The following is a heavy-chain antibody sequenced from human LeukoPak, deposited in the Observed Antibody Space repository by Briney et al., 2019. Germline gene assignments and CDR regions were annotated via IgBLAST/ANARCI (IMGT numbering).Heavy chain of an antibody. D-gene: IGHD4-17*01. CDR2: ISAYNGNT. CDR1: GCTFTSYG. J-gene: IGHJ6*02. CDR3: ARSAVTTVYYYYGMDV. Sequence: ASVKVSCKASGCTFTSYGISGVRQAPGQGLEWMGWISAYNGNTNYAQKLQGRVTMTTDTSTSTAYMELRSLRSDDTAVSYCARSAVTTVYYYYGMDVWGQGTTVTVSS. V-gene: IGHV1-18*01.